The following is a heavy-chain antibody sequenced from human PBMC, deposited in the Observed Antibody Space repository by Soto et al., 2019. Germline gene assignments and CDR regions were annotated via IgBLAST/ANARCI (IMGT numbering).Heavy chain of an antibody. CDR2: IIPIFGTA. V-gene: IGHV1-69*01. Sequence: QVQLVQSGAEVKKPGSSVKVSCKASGGTFSSYAISWVRQAPGQGLEWMGGIIPIFGTANYAQKFQGRVTITAAESTSPAYMELSSLRAEDTAVYYCARGSAYCSGGSCYSGVYYYYYYGMDVWGQGTTVTVSS. J-gene: IGHJ6*02. D-gene: IGHD2-15*01. CDR3: ARGSAYCSGGSCYSGVYYYYYYGMDV. CDR1: GGTFSSYA.